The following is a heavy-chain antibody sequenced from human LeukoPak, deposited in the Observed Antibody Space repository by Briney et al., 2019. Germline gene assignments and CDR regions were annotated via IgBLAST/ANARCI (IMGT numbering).Heavy chain of an antibody. CDR2: IIPIFGTA. CDR1: GGTFSSFA. CDR3: ARRGGPKTGYYGMDV. D-gene: IGHD1-14*01. V-gene: IGHV1-69*01. Sequence: GSSVKVYCKASGGTFSSFAISWVRPAPGQGLEWMGGIIPIFGTANYAQKFQGRVTITADESTSTAYMELSSLRSEDTAVYYCARRGGPKTGYYGMDVWGQGTTVTVSS. J-gene: IGHJ6*02.